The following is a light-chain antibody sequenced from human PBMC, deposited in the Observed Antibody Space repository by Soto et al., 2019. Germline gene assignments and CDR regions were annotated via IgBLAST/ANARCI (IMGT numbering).Light chain of an antibody. V-gene: IGKV2-28*01. J-gene: IGKJ4*01. Sequence: DIVMTQSPLSLPVTPGEPASISCRSSQSLLHTNGYNYMDWYMQRPGQSPQLLIYLGSSRASGVPGRFSGSGSGTDFTLNISRVEAEDVGVYYCVQGLLTPPTFGGGTRVEIK. CDR3: VQGLLTPPT. CDR2: LGS. CDR1: QSLLHTNGYNY.